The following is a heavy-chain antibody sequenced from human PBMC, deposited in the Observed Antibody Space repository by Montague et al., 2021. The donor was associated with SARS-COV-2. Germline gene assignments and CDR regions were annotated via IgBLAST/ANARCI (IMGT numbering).Heavy chain of an antibody. CDR1: GYTFTNYD. CDR2: MNPNNDNR. V-gene: IGHV1-8*01. J-gene: IGHJ6*02. D-gene: IGHD2-15*01. Sequence: SVKVSCKASGYTFTNYDINWVRQAPGQGLEWMGWMNPNNDNRGYTQKFEGRVTMTRNTSISTAYMALSSLRSEDTAVYYCARAEYCSGGSCGYYYYGMDVWGQGTSVTVSS. CDR3: ARAEYCSGGSCGYYYYGMDV.